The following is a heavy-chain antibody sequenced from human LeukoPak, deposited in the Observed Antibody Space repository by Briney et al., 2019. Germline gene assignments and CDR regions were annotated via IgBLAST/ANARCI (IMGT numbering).Heavy chain of an antibody. J-gene: IGHJ4*02. D-gene: IGHD1-1*01. V-gene: IGHV1-18*01. CDR2: INPYNGNT. Sequence: GASVKVSCKASGYTFSSYGFSWVRQAPGQGLEWMGWINPYNGNTNYAQNLQGRVTMTTDTSTSTAYMELRSLRSDDTAVYYCARRQGTTLNFGYWGQGTLVTVSS. CDR3: ARRQGTTLNFGY. CDR1: GYTFSSYG.